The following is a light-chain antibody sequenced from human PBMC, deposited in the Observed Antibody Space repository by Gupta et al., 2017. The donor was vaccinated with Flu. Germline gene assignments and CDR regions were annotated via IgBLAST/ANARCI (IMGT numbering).Light chain of an antibody. J-gene: IGLJ3*02. CDR3: VAWDSTLSAGV. CDR2: ENN. Sequence: NSNIGSNYVSWYQQLPGTPPKLLIYENNLRPSEIPARFSGSKSGTSATLGITDVQTEDEADYYCVAWDSTLSAGVFGGGTKVTVL. CDR1: NSNIGSNY. V-gene: IGLV1-51*02.